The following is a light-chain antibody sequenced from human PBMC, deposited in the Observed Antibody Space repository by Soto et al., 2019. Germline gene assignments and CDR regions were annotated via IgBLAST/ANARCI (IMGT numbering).Light chain of an antibody. J-gene: IGKJ2*02. CDR1: QSISSF. CDR3: QQSYSFPCT. V-gene: IGKV1-39*01. Sequence: DIQMTQSPSSLSASVGDRVTITCRASQSISSFLNWYQQKPGKAPKPLIYAASSLQSGVPARFSGSGSGIDFTLTISSLQPEDFATYYCQQSYSFPCTFGQGTKLEIK. CDR2: AAS.